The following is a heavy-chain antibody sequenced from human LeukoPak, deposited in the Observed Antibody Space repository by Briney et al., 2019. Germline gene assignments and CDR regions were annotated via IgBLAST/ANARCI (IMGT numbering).Heavy chain of an antibody. J-gene: IGHJ6*02. CDR3: ARYCGGDCFGMDV. D-gene: IGHD2-21*01. V-gene: IGHV3-7*01. CDR1: GFTFSSYW. Sequence: GGSLRLSCTASGFTFSSYWMSWVRQAPGTGLEWVANINQDGSEKYSVDSVKGRFTISRDNAKNSLYLQMNSLRAEDTAVYYCARYCGGDCFGMDVWGQGTTVTVSS. CDR2: INQDGSEK.